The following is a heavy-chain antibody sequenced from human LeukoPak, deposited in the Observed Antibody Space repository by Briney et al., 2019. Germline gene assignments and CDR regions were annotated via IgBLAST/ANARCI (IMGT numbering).Heavy chain of an antibody. CDR2: IRYDGSNK. CDR1: GLTLSSYG. CDR3: AKDSGVGSSWYSSVGYFDY. D-gene: IGHD6-13*01. J-gene: IGHJ4*02. Sequence: GGSLRLSCAASGLTLSSYGMHWARQAPGKGLEWVAFIRYDGSNKYYADSVKGRFTISRDNSKNTLYLQMNSLRAEDTAVYYCAKDSGVGSSWYSSVGYFDYWGQGTLVTVSS. V-gene: IGHV3-30*02.